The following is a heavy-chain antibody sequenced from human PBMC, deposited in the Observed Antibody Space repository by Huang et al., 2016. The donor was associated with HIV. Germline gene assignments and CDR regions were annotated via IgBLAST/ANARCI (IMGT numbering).Heavy chain of an antibody. D-gene: IGHD3-10*01. CDR2: VSTYNGHK. CDR3: ARFRGPQVTLNWLDP. CDR1: GYTFFTYS. V-gene: IGHV1-18*01. J-gene: IGHJ5*02. Sequence: QVQLVQSGPEMKKPGASVNVSCKASGYTFFTYSISWVRQAPGQGLEWMGWVSTYNGHKNYAQKFQGRRTLTTDVSTSSAYMELKNLRSDDTAVYYCARFRGPQVTLNWLDPWGQGTLVTVSS.